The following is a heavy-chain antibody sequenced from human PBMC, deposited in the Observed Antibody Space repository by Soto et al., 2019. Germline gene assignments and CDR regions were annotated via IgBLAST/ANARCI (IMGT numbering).Heavy chain of an antibody. Sequence: PSETLSLTCTVSGDSISTDYWSWIRQPPGKGLEWIGFIYYTGSTSYNPSLKSRVTISMDTSKNQFSLKLSSVTAADTAVYYCARDLVYDVDTAMVPWFDPWGQGTLVTVSS. CDR1: GDSISTDY. D-gene: IGHD5-18*01. J-gene: IGHJ5*02. V-gene: IGHV4-59*12. CDR2: IYYTGST. CDR3: ARDLVYDVDTAMVPWFDP.